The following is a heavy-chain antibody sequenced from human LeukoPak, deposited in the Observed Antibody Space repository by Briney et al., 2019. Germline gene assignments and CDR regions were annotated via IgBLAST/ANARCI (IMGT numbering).Heavy chain of an antibody. CDR2: FYYSGST. CDR3: ARGSSGRMGYYYHYMDV. Sequence: TSETLSLTCTVSGGSISGYYWDWIRQPPGKELEWLGYFYYSGSTSYNPSLMSRVSISLDTSKNQVSLKLSSVTAADTAVYYCARGSSGRMGYYYHYMDVWGKGTTVTISS. J-gene: IGHJ6*03. V-gene: IGHV4-59*01. D-gene: IGHD3-22*01. CDR1: GGSISGYY.